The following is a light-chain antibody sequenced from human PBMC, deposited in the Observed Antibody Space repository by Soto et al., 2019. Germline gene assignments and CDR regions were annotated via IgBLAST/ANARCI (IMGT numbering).Light chain of an antibody. CDR1: QSVSSK. CDR3: QQYNNWPLFT. V-gene: IGKV3-15*01. Sequence: EIVMTQSPATLSVSPGERATLSCRASQSVSSKLAWYQQKPGQAPRLLIYGASTRATGVPARFSGSGSGTEFTLAISSLQSEDSALYYWQQYNNWPLFTFGPGTAVEIK. J-gene: IGKJ3*01. CDR2: GAS.